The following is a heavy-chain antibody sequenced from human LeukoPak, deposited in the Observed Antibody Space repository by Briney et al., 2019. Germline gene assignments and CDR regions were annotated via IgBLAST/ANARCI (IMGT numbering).Heavy chain of an antibody. CDR3: ARGDLGSGALRGYYYMDV. J-gene: IGHJ6*03. Sequence: SQTLSLTCAVYGGSFSAYHWSWIRQPPGKGLEWIGEINHSGGTNYNPSLKSRVTISVDTSKNQFSLNLTPVTAADTAVHYCARGDLGSGALRGYYYMDVWGKGTTVTVSS. CDR2: INHSGGT. D-gene: IGHD3-16*01. V-gene: IGHV4-34*01. CDR1: GGSFSAYH.